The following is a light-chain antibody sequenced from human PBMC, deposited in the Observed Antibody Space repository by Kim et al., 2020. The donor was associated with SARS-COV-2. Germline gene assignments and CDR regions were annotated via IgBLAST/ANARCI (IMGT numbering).Light chain of an antibody. V-gene: IGKV3-20*01. J-gene: IGKJ1*01. CDR3: QQYSSSPAT. CDR1: QSVSSTY. Sequence: SPGERAALSCRARQSVSSTYLAWYQQKPGQAPRLLIYDAASRATGIPDRFSGSGSGTDFTLTITRLEPEDFAVYYCQQYSSSPATFGQGTKVDIK. CDR2: DAA.